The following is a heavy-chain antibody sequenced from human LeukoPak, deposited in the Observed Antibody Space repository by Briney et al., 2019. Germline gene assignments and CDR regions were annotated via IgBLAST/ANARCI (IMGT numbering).Heavy chain of an antibody. D-gene: IGHD4-23*01. J-gene: IGHJ4*02. CDR1: GGSINSYY. V-gene: IGHV4-4*07. Sequence: SETLSLTCTVSGGSINSYYWSWIRQPAGKGLEWIGRIYSSGSTNYNPSLKSRVSMSVDTSKNQFSLKLTAVTAADTAVYYCARGGKATVVTMWGQGILVTVSS. CDR3: ARGGKATVVTM. CDR2: IYSSGST.